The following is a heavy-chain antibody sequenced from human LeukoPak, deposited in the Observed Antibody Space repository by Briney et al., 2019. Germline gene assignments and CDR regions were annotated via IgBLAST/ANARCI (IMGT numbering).Heavy chain of an antibody. D-gene: IGHD3-22*01. CDR3: AKSYYYSKD. CDR2: INSDGGST. Sequence: GGSLRLSCAASGFTFSRYWMHWVRQAPGKGLVWVSLINSDGGSTSYADSVKGRITISRDNAKNTLYLQMNSLRAEDTAVYYCAKSYYYSKDWGQGTLVTVSS. CDR1: GFTFSRYW. J-gene: IGHJ4*02. V-gene: IGHV3-74*01.